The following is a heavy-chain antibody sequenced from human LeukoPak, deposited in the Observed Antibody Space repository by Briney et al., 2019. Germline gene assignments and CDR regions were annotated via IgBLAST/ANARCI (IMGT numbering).Heavy chain of an antibody. Sequence: GGSLRLSSAASGFTFSDYYMTWIRQAPGKGLEWVSYISSSGTTIYYADSVKGRFTISRDNAKNSLYLQMNSLRAEDTAVYYCARTSGWELYYYYYGMDVWGQGTTVTVSS. D-gene: IGHD6-25*01. CDR3: ARTSGWELYYYYYGMDV. V-gene: IGHV3-11*01. CDR2: ISSSGTTI. CDR1: GFTFSDYY. J-gene: IGHJ6*02.